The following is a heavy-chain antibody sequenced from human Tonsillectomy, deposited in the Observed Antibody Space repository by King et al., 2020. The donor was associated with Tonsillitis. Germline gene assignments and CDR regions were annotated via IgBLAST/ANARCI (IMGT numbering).Heavy chain of an antibody. V-gene: IGHV5-51*01. J-gene: IGHJ3*02. CDR1: GYSFTSYW. Sequence: QLVQSGAEVKKPGESLKISCKGSGYSFTSYWIGWVRQMPGKGLEWMGIIYPGDSDTRYSPSFQGQVTISADKSISTAYLQWSSLKASDTAMYYCARRRQVDRPMVGDDVFDIWGQGTMVTVSS. D-gene: IGHD5-18*01. CDR3: ARRRQVDRPMVGDDVFDI. CDR2: IYPGDSDT.